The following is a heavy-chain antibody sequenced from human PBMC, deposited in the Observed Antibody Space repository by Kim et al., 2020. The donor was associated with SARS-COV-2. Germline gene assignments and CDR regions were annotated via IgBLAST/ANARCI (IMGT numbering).Heavy chain of an antibody. Sequence: TNCHPSLKSRVTSSLNTSKNQFSLRLSSVTAADTAVYYCAGDARDGFIYWGQGTLVTVSS. J-gene: IGHJ4*02. CDR3: AGDARDGFIY. D-gene: IGHD5-12*01. V-gene: IGHV4-59*01. CDR2: T.